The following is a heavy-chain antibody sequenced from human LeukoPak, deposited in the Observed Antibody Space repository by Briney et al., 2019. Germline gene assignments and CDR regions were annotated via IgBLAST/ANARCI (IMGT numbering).Heavy chain of an antibody. CDR2: IYYSGST. V-gene: IGHV4-39*07. CDR1: GVSISSSSYY. D-gene: IGHD3-22*01. J-gene: IGHJ4*02. Sequence: PSETLSLTCTVSGVSISSSSYYWGWLRQPPGKGLEWIGSIYYSGSTYYNPSLKSRVTISVDTSKNQFSLKLSSVTAADMAVYYCARRNHYYDSSGLYYFDYWGQGTLVTVSS. CDR3: ARRNHYYDSSGLYYFDY.